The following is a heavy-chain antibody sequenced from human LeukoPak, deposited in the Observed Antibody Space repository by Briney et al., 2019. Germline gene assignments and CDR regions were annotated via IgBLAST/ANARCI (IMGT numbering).Heavy chain of an antibody. J-gene: IGHJ4*02. CDR1: GFTFSSYA. V-gene: IGHV3-30-3*01. CDR3: ARDESGYCSGGSCYPLYFDY. D-gene: IGHD2-15*01. Sequence: RPGGSLRLSCTASGFTFSSYAMTWVRQAPGKGLEWVAVISYDGSNKYYADSVKGRFTISRDNSKNTLYLQMNSLRAEDTAVYYCARDESGYCSGGSCYPLYFDYWGQGTLVTVSS. CDR2: ISYDGSNK.